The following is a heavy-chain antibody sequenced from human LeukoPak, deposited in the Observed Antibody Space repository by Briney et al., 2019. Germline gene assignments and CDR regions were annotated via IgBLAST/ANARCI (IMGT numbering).Heavy chain of an antibody. D-gene: IGHD3-10*01. Sequence: PSETLSLTCTVSGGSISSSSYYWGWIRQPPGKGLEWIGSIYYSGSTYYNPSLKSRVTISVDTSKNQFSLKLSSVTAADTAVYYCAGLRSFSEGYYGSGPDYWGQGTLVTVSS. CDR2: IYYSGST. CDR1: GGSISSSSYY. J-gene: IGHJ4*02. V-gene: IGHV4-39*01. CDR3: AGLRSFSEGYYGSGPDY.